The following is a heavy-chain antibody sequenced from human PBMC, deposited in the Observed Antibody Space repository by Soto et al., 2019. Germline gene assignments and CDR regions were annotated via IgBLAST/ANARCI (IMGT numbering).Heavy chain of an antibody. D-gene: IGHD6-19*01. CDR3: ARDDGSSGWYIDSAY. V-gene: IGHV1-69*06. J-gene: IGHJ4*02. CDR2: IIPIFGTA. CDR1: GGTFSSYA. Sequence: GASVKVSCKASGGTFSSYAISWVRQAPGQGLEWMGGIIPIFGTANYAQKFQGRVTITADKSTSTAYMELSSLRSEDTAVDYCARDDGSSGWYIDSAYWGQGTLVTVSS.